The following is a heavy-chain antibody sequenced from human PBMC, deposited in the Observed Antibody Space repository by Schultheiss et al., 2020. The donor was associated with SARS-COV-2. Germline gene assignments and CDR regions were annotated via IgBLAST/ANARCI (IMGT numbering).Heavy chain of an antibody. J-gene: IGHJ5*02. D-gene: IGHD6-13*01. CDR2: ISAYNGNT. V-gene: IGHV1-18*04. CDR3: ARDTAAGGFDP. Sequence: ASVKVSCKASGYTFTSYYMHWVRQAPGQGLEWMGWISAYNGNTNYAQKLQGRVTMTTDTSTSTAYMELRSLRSDDTAVYYCARDTAAGGFDPWGQGTLVTVSS. CDR1: GYTFTSYY.